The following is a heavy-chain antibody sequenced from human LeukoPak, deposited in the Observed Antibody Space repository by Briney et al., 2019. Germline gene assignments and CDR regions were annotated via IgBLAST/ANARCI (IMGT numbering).Heavy chain of an antibody. J-gene: IGHJ5*02. CDR1: GYTFIDYY. CDR3: ARDDNSGYYSGP. CDR2: INPSGGGT. V-gene: IGHV1-2*06. D-gene: IGHD3-22*01. Sequence: ASVKVSCKASGYTFIDYYMHWVRQAPGQGLEWMGRINPSGGGTNYAQKFQGRVTMTRDTSISTAYMELSRLRSDDTAVYYCARDDNSGYYSGPWGQGTLVTVSS.